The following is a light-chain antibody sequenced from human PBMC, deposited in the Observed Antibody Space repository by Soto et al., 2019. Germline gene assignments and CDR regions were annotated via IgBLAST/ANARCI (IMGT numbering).Light chain of an antibody. J-gene: IGKJ1*01. V-gene: IGKV3-20*01. Sequence: EIVMTQSPATLSLSPGERATLSCRATQTLSRSWLAWYQHKPGQAPRLLVSGASRRATGIPDRFSGSGSGTDFTLTISRLEPEDFAVYYCQQYGSSGTFGQGTKVDIK. CDR1: QTLSRSW. CDR2: GAS. CDR3: QQYGSSGT.